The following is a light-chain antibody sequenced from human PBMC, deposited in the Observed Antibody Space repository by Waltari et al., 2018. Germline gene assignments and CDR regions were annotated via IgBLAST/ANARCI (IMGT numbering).Light chain of an antibody. Sequence: QSALTQPASVSGSLGQSITISCTGTSSDIGGNNYVSWYQQFPGKAPKVMIYDVNKRPSGVSNRFSCSKAGNTASLTISGLQAEDEADYYCSSYTNSDIYVFGTGTKVSVL. CDR3: SSYTNSDIYV. J-gene: IGLJ1*01. CDR2: DVN. V-gene: IGLV2-14*03. CDR1: SSDIGGNNY.